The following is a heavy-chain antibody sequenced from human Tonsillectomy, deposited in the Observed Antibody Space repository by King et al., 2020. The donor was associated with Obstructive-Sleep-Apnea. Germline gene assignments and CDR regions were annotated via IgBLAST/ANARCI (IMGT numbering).Heavy chain of an antibody. J-gene: IGHJ6*02. CDR1: GGSFSDYY. Sequence: VQLQQWGAGLLKPSETLSLTCAVYGGSFSDYYWSWIRQPPGQGLEWIGEITHSGSTNYNPSLKSRVTISVDTSKNRFSLRLRFVTAADTAVYYCARDLRYYHYYYGMDVWGQGTTVTVSS. CDR2: ITHSGST. V-gene: IGHV4-34*01. D-gene: IGHD3-9*01. CDR3: ARDLRYYHYYYGMDV.